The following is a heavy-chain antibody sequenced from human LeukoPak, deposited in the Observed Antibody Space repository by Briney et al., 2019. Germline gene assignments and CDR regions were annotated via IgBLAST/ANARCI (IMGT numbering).Heavy chain of an antibody. CDR3: ARILSSAWGELGY. D-gene: IGHD6-19*01. CDR1: GFTFSSYG. V-gene: IGHV3-30*02. Sequence: GGSLRLSCAASGFTFSSYGMHWVRQAPGKGLEWVAFIRYDGSNKYYADSVKGRFTISRDNSKNTLYLQMNSLRAEDTAVYYCARILSSAWGELGYWGQGTLVTVSS. J-gene: IGHJ4*02. CDR2: IRYDGSNK.